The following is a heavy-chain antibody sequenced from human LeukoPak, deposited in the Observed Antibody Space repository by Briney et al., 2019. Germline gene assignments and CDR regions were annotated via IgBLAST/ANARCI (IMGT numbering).Heavy chain of an antibody. V-gene: IGHV3-23*01. D-gene: IGHD3-10*01. CDR3: ARELVSSGTGYFDL. Sequence: GGSLRLSCEASGFTFGNFGMTWVRQARGKGLQWVSGITGSSTWTYYAASVKGRFTVSRDNSQNTRHLQMNSLRADDTAVYYCARELVSSGTGYFDLWGRGTLVTVSS. CDR2: ITGSSTWT. CDR1: GFTFGNFG. J-gene: IGHJ2*01.